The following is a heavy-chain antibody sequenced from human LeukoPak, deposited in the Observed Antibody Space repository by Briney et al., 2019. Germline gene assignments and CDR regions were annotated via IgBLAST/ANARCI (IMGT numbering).Heavy chain of an antibody. D-gene: IGHD3-10*01. V-gene: IGHV1-2*02. J-gene: IGHJ4*02. Sequence: ASVKVSCKTSGYTFSGYYMHWVRQAPGQGLEWMGWIYPDSGGTNYAQNFQGRVTMTRDTSISTAYMELSGLRSDDTAVYYCARDLSGFGSGSYYKWWGQGTLVTVSP. CDR2: IYPDSGGT. CDR1: GYTFSGYY. CDR3: ARDLSGFGSGSYYKW.